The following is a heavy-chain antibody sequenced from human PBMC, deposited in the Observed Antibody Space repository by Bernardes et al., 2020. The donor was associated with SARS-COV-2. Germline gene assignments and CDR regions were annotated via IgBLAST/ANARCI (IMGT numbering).Heavy chain of an antibody. CDR1: GLTIGDYY. Sequence: GGSLRLSCAVSGLTIGDYYMSWIRQAPGMGLGWVSYITTSSYSRYADSVRGRFTISRDNAKNSLNLQMNSLRAEDTGVYYCAIEGASNVFAMWGQGTMVTVSS. CDR2: ITTSSYS. J-gene: IGHJ3*02. CDR3: AIEGASNVFAM. D-gene: IGHD6-6*01. V-gene: IGHV3-11*06.